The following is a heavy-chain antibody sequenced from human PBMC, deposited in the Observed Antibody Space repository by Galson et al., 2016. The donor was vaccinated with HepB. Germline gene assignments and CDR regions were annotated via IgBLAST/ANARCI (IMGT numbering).Heavy chain of an antibody. CDR1: GYSFRTYA. D-gene: IGHD2-2*01. V-gene: IGHV1-3*01. Sequence: SVKVSCEASGYSFRTYAIHWVRQAPGQSLEWMGWINAGDANTRSSEKFQGRLTLTRDTSASTVYMELSGLRSEDTAVYYCARGPATADYWGQGTLVTVSS. J-gene: IGHJ4*02. CDR2: INAGDANT. CDR3: ARGPATADY.